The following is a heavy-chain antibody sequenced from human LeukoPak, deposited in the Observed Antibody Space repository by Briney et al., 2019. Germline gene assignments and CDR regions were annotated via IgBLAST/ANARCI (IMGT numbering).Heavy chain of an antibody. Sequence: PSETLSLTCTVSGGSISSGGYSWRWLRQHPGKGVEWIGYIYYSGTTYYNPSLRSRVTISVDTSKNQFSLRLSSVTAADTAVYYCAKGLGSTKIDYWGQGTLVTVSS. CDR2: IYYSGTT. V-gene: IGHV4-31*03. J-gene: IGHJ4*02. D-gene: IGHD6-13*01. CDR1: GGSISSGGYS. CDR3: AKGLGSTKIDY.